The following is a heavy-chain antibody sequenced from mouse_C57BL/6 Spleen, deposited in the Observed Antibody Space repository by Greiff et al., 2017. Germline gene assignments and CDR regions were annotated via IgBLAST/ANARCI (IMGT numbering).Heavy chain of an antibody. V-gene: IGHV1-50*01. Sequence: QVQLQQPGAELVKPGASVKLSCKASGYTFTSYWMQWVKQRPGQGLEWIGEIDPSASYTNYNQKFKGKATLTVDTSSSTAYMQLSSLTSEDSAVYYCASHYYGSSSDFDYWGQGTTLTVSS. D-gene: IGHD1-1*01. J-gene: IGHJ2*01. CDR2: IDPSASYT. CDR1: GYTFTSYW. CDR3: ASHYYGSSSDFDY.